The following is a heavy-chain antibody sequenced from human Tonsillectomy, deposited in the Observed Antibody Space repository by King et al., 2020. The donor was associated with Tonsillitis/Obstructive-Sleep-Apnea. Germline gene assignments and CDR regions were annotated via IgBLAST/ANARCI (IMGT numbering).Heavy chain of an antibody. CDR2: IKSNVYGGTK. CDR1: GFTLSDAW. D-gene: IGHD3-16*01. Sequence: VQLVQSGGGLVKPGGSLRLSCAASGFTLSDAWMGWARTAPGEGLEWVGRIKSNVYGGTKEYAAPVKGRFTLSRDDSKNTVYLQMNSLKTEDTAVYYCTTDWGSHYPDVGGKGTTVTVSS. CDR3: TTDWGSHYPDV. J-gene: IGHJ6*04. V-gene: IGHV3-15*01.